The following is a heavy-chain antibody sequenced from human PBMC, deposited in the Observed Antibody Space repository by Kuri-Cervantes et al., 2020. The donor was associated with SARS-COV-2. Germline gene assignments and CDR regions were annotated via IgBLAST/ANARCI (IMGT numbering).Heavy chain of an antibody. CDR3: ARDEERVVTSYAFDI. D-gene: IGHD4-23*01. J-gene: IGHJ3*02. CDR2: ISYDGSNN. CDR1: GFTFSRYA. V-gene: IGHV3-30-3*01. Sequence: GESLKISCAASGFTFSRYAMHWVRQAPGKGLEWVAVISYDGSNNYYADSVKGRFTISRDNSKNTRYLQMNSLKAEDTAVYYCARDEERVVTSYAFDIWGQGTMVTVSS.